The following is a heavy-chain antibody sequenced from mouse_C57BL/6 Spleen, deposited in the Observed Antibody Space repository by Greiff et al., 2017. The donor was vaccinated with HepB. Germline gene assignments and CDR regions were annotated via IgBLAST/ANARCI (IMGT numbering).Heavy chain of an antibody. CDR3: AREGVKDYSWFAY. CDR1: GYTFTSYW. Sequence: QVQLQQPGAELVKPGASVKLSCKASGYTFTSYWMHWVKQRPGRGLEWIGRIDPNSGGTKYNEKFKSKATLTVDKPSSTAYMQLSSLTSEDSAVYYCAREGVKDYSWFAYWGQGTLVTVSA. D-gene: IGHD1-1*01. J-gene: IGHJ3*01. V-gene: IGHV1-72*01. CDR2: IDPNSGGT.